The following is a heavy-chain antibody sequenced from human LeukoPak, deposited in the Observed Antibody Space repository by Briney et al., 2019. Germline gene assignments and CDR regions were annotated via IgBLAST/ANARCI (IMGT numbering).Heavy chain of an antibody. D-gene: IGHD2-21*02. CDR2: INPSGGSP. CDR3: AREADCGGDCYMPVRHFQY. Sequence: ASVKVSCKTSGYTFTTYYIHWVRQAPGQGLEWLGIINPSGGSPSYAQKLQGRVTMTRDTSTSTLYMELSSLRSEDTAVYYCAREADCGGDCYMPVRHFQYWGQGTLVTVSS. J-gene: IGHJ1*01. CDR1: GYTFTTYY. V-gene: IGHV1-46*01.